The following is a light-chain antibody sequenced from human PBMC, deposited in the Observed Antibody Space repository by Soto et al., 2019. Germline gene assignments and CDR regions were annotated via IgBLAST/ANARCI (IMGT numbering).Light chain of an antibody. Sequence: QSVLTQPSSASGTPGQRVTISCSGSSSNIGSTYVYWYQHLPGAAPKLLIFSNNQRLSGVPDRFSGSRSGTSASLAISGLRSEDEADYYCAAWDDSLSGWVFGGGTKLTVL. CDR3: AAWDDSLSGWV. CDR2: SNN. CDR1: SSNIGSTY. J-gene: IGLJ3*02. V-gene: IGLV1-47*02.